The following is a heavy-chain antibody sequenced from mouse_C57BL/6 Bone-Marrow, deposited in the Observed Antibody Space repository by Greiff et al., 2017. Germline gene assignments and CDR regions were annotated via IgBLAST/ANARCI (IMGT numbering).Heavy chain of an antibody. CDR3: ARPYNSNDWYFDV. CDR1: GYTFTSYW. V-gene: IGHV1-55*01. CDR2: IYPGSGST. D-gene: IGHD2-5*01. J-gene: IGHJ1*03. Sequence: VQLQQPGAELVKPGASVKMSCKASGYTFTSYWITWVKQRPGQGLEWIGDIYPGSGSTNYNEKFKSKATLTVDTSSRTAYMQLSSLTSEDAAVYYCARPYNSNDWYFDVWGTGTTVTVSS.